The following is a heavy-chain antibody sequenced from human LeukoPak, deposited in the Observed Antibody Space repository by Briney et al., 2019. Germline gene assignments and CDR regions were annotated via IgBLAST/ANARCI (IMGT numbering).Heavy chain of an antibody. CDR1: SGSISSSNW. CDR2: ISHSGST. CDR3: ALGYNDIWEL. D-gene: IGHD1-26*01. Sequence: PSETLSLTCAVSSGSISSSNWWSWVRQPPGKGLEWIGEISHSGSTNYNPSLKSRVTISVDMSDNQFSLKLTSVTAVDTAVYYCALGYNDIWELWGQGNMVTVSS. J-gene: IGHJ4*02. V-gene: IGHV4-4*02.